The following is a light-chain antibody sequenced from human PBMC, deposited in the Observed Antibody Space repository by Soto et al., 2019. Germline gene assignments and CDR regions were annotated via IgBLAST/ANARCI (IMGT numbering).Light chain of an antibody. Sequence: EIVMTQSPATLSVSPGERATLSCRASQSVSSNLAWYQQKPGQAPRLLIYGASTRATGIPARFSGSGSGTEFSLTISRLLSEDFAVYYCQQYNSWPALTFGGGTKVDIK. CDR1: QSVSSN. V-gene: IGKV3-15*01. J-gene: IGKJ4*01. CDR2: GAS. CDR3: QQYNSWPALT.